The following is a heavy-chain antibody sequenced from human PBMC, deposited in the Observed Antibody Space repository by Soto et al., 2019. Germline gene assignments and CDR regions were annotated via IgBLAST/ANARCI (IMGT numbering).Heavy chain of an antibody. CDR1: GYTFTGYY. CDR2: INPNSGGT. J-gene: IGHJ6*02. V-gene: IGHV1-2*02. Sequence: ASVRFSCQASGYTFTGYYMHWVRQAPGQGLEWMGWINPNSGGTNYAQKFQGRVTMTRDTSISTAYMELSRLRSDDTAVYYCAIGARYYYDGMDVWGQGTTVTVS. CDR3: AIGARYYYDGMDV. D-gene: IGHD3-3*01.